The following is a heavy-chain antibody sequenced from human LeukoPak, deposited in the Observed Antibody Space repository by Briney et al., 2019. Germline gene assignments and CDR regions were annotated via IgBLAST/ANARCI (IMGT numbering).Heavy chain of an antibody. V-gene: IGHV4-30-2*01. CDR3: ARDLDYDIPGAY. Sequence: SETLSLTCTVSGGSISSGGYYWSWIRQPPGRGLEWIGYIYHSGSTYYNPSLKSRVTISVDTSKNQFSLKLSSVTAADTAVYYCARDLDYDIPGAYWGQGTLVTVSS. CDR2: IYHSGST. J-gene: IGHJ4*02. CDR1: GGSISSGGYY. D-gene: IGHD3-9*01.